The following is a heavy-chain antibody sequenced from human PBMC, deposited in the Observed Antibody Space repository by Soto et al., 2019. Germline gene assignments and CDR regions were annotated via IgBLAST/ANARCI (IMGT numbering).Heavy chain of an antibody. J-gene: IGHJ6*02. V-gene: IGHV4-30-2*01. CDR3: ARVRTGSASREGYYYYGMDV. CDR1: GGSISSGGYS. D-gene: IGHD3-10*01. CDR2: IYHSGST. Sequence: PSETLSLTCAVSGGSISSGGYSWSWIRQPPGKGLEWIGYIYHSGSTYYNPSLKSRVTISVDRSKNQFSLKLSSVTAADTAVYYCARVRTGSASREGYYYYGMDVWGQGTTVTVSS.